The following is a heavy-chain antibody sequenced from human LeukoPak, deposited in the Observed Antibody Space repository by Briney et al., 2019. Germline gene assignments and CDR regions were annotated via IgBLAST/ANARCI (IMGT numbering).Heavy chain of an antibody. Sequence: GGSLRLSCAASGFTSSSYWMHWVRQAPGKGLVWVSRINSDGSITTYADSVRGRFTVSTDNAKNSLYLQMNSLRDEDTAVYYCARDSSWAFDYWGQGALVTVSS. J-gene: IGHJ4*02. D-gene: IGHD6-13*01. V-gene: IGHV3-74*01. CDR2: INSDGSIT. CDR3: ARDSSWAFDY. CDR1: GFTSSSYW.